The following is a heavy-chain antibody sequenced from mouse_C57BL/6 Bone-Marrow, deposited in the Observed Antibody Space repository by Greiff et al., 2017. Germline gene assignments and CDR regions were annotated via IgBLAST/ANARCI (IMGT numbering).Heavy chain of an antibody. V-gene: IGHV1-85*01. J-gene: IGHJ1*03. D-gene: IGHD1-1*01. Sequence: LQESGPELVKPGASVKLSCKASGYTFTSYDINWVQQRPGQGLEWIGRIYPSDGSTKYNEKVKGKATLTVDTSSSTAYMELHSLKSEDSAVYFCARDYGSSYWYFDVWGTGTTVTVSS. CDR3: ARDYGSSYWYFDV. CDR1: GYTFTSYD. CDR2: IYPSDGST.